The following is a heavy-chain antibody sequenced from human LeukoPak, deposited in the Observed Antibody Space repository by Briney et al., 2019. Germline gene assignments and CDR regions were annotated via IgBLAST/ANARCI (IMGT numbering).Heavy chain of an antibody. CDR3: ARSPVGHNAWFDP. CDR1: RYAFTSYD. J-gene: IGHJ5*02. V-gene: IGHV1-8*01. D-gene: IGHD1-26*01. CDR2: MNPNSGNT. Sequence: ASVRASCKASRYAFTSYDINWVRQATGQGLEWMGWMNPNSGNTGYAQKFQGRVTMTTNTSITTAYMELTSLRSEDTAVYYCARSPVGHNAWFDPWGQGTLVTVSS.